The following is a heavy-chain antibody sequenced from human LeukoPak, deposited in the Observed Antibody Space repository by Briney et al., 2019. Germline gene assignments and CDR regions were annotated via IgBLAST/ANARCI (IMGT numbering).Heavy chain of an antibody. Sequence: GASVKVSCKASGYTFTGYYMHWVRQAPGQGREWMGWINPNSGGTNYAQKFQGRVTMTRDTSISTAYMELSRLRSDDTAVYYCATPGYYFDGSGYYPLTYWGQGTLVTVSS. V-gene: IGHV1-2*02. CDR1: GYTFTGYY. CDR2: INPNSGGT. D-gene: IGHD3-22*01. CDR3: ATPGYYFDGSGYYPLTY. J-gene: IGHJ4*02.